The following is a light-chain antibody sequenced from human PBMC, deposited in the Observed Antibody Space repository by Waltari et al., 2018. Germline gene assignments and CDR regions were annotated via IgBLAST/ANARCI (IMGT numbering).Light chain of an antibody. Sequence: SCTGTSNDIGDYNYVSWYQQHPGKVPKLMIYDVVGRPSGVSDRFSGSKSGNTASLTISGLQTEDEADYYCSSYTSTSTFVFGSGTKVTVL. J-gene: IGLJ1*01. CDR1: SNDIGDYNY. V-gene: IGLV2-14*03. CDR2: DVV. CDR3: SSYTSTSTFV.